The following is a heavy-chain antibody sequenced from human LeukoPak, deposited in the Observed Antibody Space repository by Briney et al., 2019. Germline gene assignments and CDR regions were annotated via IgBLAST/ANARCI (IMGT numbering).Heavy chain of an antibody. CDR3: ARDGGWELPYFDY. J-gene: IGHJ4*02. D-gene: IGHD1-26*01. CDR1: GFTFSSYG. Sequence: PGGSLRLSCAASGFTFSSYGMHWVRQAPGKGLEWVAVISYDGSNKYYADSVKGRFTISRDNSKNTLYLQMNSLRAEDTAVYYCARDGGWELPYFDYWGQGTLVTVSS. V-gene: IGHV3-30*03. CDR2: ISYDGSNK.